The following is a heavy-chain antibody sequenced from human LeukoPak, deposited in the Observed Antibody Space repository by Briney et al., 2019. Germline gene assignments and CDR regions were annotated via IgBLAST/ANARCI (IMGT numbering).Heavy chain of an antibody. Sequence: PSETLSLTCAVYGGSFSGYYWSWIRQPPGKGLEWIGEINHSGSTNYNPSLKSRVTISVDTSKNQFSLKLSSVTAADTAVYYCARVRPGTLTGYYDYWGQGTLATVSS. J-gene: IGHJ4*02. V-gene: IGHV4-34*01. D-gene: IGHD3-9*01. CDR1: GGSFSGYY. CDR2: INHSGST. CDR3: ARVRPGTLTGYYDY.